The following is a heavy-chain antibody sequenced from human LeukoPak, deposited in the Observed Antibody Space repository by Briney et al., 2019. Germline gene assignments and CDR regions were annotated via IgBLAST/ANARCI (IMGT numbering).Heavy chain of an antibody. J-gene: IGHJ4*02. CDR1: GFTFSSYG. CDR2: ISGSGGST. Sequence: GGTLRLSCAASGFTFSSYGMSWVRQAPGKGLEWVSAISGSGGSTYYADSVKGRFTISRDNSKNTLYLQMNSLRAEDTAVYYCAKLTNRIFDYWGQGTLVTVSS. D-gene: IGHD1-14*01. V-gene: IGHV3-23*01. CDR3: AKLTNRIFDY.